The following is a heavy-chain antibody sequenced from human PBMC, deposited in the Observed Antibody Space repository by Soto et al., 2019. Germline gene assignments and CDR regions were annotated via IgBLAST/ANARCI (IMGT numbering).Heavy chain of an antibody. CDR3: ARDDSKDGWYVHSFAP. V-gene: IGHV4-31*03. CDR1: GGSISSGGYY. CDR2: IYYSGST. Sequence: SETLSLTCTVSGGSISSGGYYWSWIRQHPGKGLEWIGYIYYSGSTYYNPSLKSRVTISVDTSKNQFSLKLSSVTAADTAVYYCARDDSKDGWYVHSFAPWGQGTLVTVSS. J-gene: IGHJ5*02. D-gene: IGHD6-19*01.